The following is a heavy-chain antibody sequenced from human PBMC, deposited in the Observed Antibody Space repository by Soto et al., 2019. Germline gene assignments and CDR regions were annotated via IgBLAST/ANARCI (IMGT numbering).Heavy chain of an antibody. J-gene: IGHJ6*02. V-gene: IGHV3-30-3*01. Sequence: ESGGGVVQPGRSLRLSCAAAGFTFSNYAMHWVRHAPGKGLEWVAVISYDGSDKYNANSVKGRFTISRDNSKNTLYLQMNSLRAEDTAVYYCARDTGPNGYNNYYFGMDVWGQGTTVTVSS. D-gene: IGHD5-18*01. CDR3: ARDTGPNGYNNYYFGMDV. CDR1: GFTFSNYA. CDR2: ISYDGSDK.